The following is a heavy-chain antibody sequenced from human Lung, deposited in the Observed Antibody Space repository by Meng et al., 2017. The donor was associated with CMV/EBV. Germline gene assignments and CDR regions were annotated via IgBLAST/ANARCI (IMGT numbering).Heavy chain of an antibody. CDR1: GYSITTSYF. V-gene: IGHV4-38-2*02. CDR2: IFHGGTV. Sequence: SXTLSLXCTISGYSITTSYFWGWVRQSPGKGLEWIGSIFHGGTVYYNPSLKSRVTISLDTSKNNFSLRLDSVTAADTAVYYCSREREYSSYMDVWGQGTTVTVSS. J-gene: IGHJ6*02. D-gene: IGHD2-15*01. CDR3: SREREYSSYMDV.